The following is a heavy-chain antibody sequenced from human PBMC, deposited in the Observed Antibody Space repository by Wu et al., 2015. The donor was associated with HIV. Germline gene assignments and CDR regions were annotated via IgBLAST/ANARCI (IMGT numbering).Heavy chain of an antibody. D-gene: IGHD3-22*01. J-gene: IGHJ6*02. CDR3: ARGFGSGYYKRGMDV. Sequence: QVQLVQSGAEVKKPGSSVKVSCKASGGSFSRSGISWVRQAPGKGFEWMGRIIPNHGGANYAEKFEGRVTITADEATNTAYMDLRRLRSEDTAVYYCARGFGSGYYKRGMDVWGQGTTVIVSS. CDR1: GGSFSRSG. CDR2: IIPNHGGA. V-gene: IGHV1-69*11.